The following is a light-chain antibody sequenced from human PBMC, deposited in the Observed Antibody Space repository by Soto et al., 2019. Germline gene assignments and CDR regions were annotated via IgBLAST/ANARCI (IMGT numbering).Light chain of an antibody. J-gene: IGKJ2*01. CDR1: QPISTY. Sequence: DIQMTQSPSSLSASVGDRVTITCRSSQPISTYLNWYQQKAGRGPKLLIFSGSSLKIGVPSRFTGSGSGTDFTLTISSLQPEDFATYYCQQSYSSPLTCGQGTRLE. CDR3: QQSYSSPLT. CDR2: SGS. V-gene: IGKV1-39*01.